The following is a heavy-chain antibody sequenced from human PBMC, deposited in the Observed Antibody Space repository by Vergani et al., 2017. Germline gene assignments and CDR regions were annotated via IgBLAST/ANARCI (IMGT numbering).Heavy chain of an antibody. CDR1: GGSFSGYY. D-gene: IGHD6-13*01. Sequence: QVQLQQWGAGLLKPSETLSLTCAVYGGSFSGYYWSWIRQPPGKGLEWIGEINHSGSTNYNPSLKSRVTISVDPSKNQFSLKLSSVTAADTAVYYCARVQLLPTSSTTGWFDPWGQGTLVTVSS. V-gene: IGHV4-34*01. CDR3: ARVQLLPTSSTTGWFDP. CDR2: INHSGST. J-gene: IGHJ5*02.